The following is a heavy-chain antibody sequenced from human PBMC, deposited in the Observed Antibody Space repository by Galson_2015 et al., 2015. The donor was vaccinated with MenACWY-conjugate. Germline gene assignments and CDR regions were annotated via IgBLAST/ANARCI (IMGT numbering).Heavy chain of an antibody. V-gene: IGHV1-69*06. Sequence: SVKVSCKASGGTFSSYAISWVRQAPGQGLEWMGGIIPIFGTANYAQKFQGRVTITADKSTSTAYMELSSLRSEDTAVYYCARVAAAGTSAYYFDSWGQGTLVTVSS. CDR2: IIPIFGTA. D-gene: IGHD6-13*01. CDR3: ARVAAAGTSAYYFDS. CDR1: GGTFSSYA. J-gene: IGHJ4*02.